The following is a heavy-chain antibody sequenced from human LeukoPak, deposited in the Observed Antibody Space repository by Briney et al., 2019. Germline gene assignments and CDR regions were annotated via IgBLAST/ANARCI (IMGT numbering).Heavy chain of an antibody. Sequence: GGSLRLSCAASGFTFSSYWMHWVRQAPGKGLVWVSRINSDGSSTSYADSVKGRFTISRDDSKNTLYLQMNSLKTEDTAVYYCTTDYYDYVWGSSNWGQGTLVTVSS. CDR1: GFTFSSYW. CDR3: TTDYYDYVWGSSN. CDR2: INSDGSST. V-gene: IGHV3-74*01. D-gene: IGHD3-16*01. J-gene: IGHJ4*02.